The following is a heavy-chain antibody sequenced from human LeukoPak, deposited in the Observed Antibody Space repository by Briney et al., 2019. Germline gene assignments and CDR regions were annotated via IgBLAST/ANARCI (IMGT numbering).Heavy chain of an antibody. V-gene: IGHV3-30*18. CDR2: ISYDGSNK. CDR1: GFTFSSYG. D-gene: IGHD3-10*01. J-gene: IGHJ4*02. Sequence: GGSLGLSCAASGFTFSSYGMHWVRQAPGKGLEWVAVISYDGSNKYYADSVKGRFTISRDNSKNTLYLQMNSLRAEDTAVYYCAKNAPLSMVRGVIIGYWGQGTLVTVSS. CDR3: AKNAPLSMVRGVIIGY.